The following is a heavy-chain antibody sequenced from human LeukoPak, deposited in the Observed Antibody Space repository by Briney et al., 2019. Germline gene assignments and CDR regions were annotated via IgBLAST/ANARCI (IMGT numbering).Heavy chain of an antibody. Sequence: PGGSLRLSCAVSGFTVSGTYMSWVRQAPGKGLEWVSVIYSGGNTYYSDSVKGRFAISRDTSRNTLYLQMGSLRSEDMAVYYCARGDGYTSGPLRDWGQGTLVTVSS. CDR1: GFTVSGTY. J-gene: IGHJ4*02. D-gene: IGHD1-1*01. V-gene: IGHV3-66*01. CDR2: IYSGGNT. CDR3: ARGDGYTSGPLRD.